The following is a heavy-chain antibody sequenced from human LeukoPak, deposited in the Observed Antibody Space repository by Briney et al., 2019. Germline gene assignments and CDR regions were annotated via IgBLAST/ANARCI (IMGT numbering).Heavy chain of an antibody. V-gene: IGHV1-18*01. CDR2: ISPYNGNT. CDR3: ARGPHERSGYPDD. J-gene: IGHJ4*02. D-gene: IGHD3-22*01. Sequence: ASVKVSCKASGYTFNTYGITWVRQAPVQGLEWMGWISPYNGNTNYAQKFQGRVTLTTDTSTSTAYMELRSLRSDDTAVYYCARGPHERSGYPDDWGQGTLVTVSS. CDR1: GYTFNTYG.